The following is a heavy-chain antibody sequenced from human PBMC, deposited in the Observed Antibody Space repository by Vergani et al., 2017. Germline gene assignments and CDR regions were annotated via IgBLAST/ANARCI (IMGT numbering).Heavy chain of an antibody. CDR3: ARIAPRYSSSCPLDP. D-gene: IGHD6-13*01. J-gene: IGHJ5*02. CDR2: INPNSGGT. Sequence: QVQLVQSGAEVKKPGASVKVSCKASGYTFTGYYMHWVRQAPGQGLEWMGWINPNSGGTNYAQKFQGRVTLTRDTSISPAYMELSRLRSDDTAVYYCARIAPRYSSSCPLDPWGQGTLVTVSS. V-gene: IGHV1-2*02. CDR1: GYTFTGYY.